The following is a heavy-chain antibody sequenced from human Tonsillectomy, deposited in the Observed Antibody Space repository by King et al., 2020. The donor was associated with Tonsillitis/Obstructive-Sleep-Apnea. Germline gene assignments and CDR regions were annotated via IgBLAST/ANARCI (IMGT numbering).Heavy chain of an antibody. CDR2: ISYDGSNK. CDR3: AKDKEIFGAVVMGGRYQLLNFDY. CDR1: GFTFSSYG. V-gene: IGHV3-30*18. J-gene: IGHJ4*02. D-gene: IGHD2-2*01. Sequence: QLVESGGGVVQPGRSLRLSCAASGFTFSSYGMHWVRQAPGKGLEWVAVISYDGSNKYYADSVKGRFTISIDNSKNTLYLQMNSLRAEDTAVYYCAKDKEIFGAVVMGGRYQLLNFDYWGQGTLVTVSS.